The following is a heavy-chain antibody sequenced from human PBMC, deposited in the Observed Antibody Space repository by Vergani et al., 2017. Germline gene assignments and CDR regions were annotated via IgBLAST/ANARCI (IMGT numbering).Heavy chain of an antibody. CDR2: IWYDGSNK. Sequence: QVQLVESGGGVVQPGRSLRLSCAASGFTFSSYGMHWVRQAPGKGLEWVAVIWYDGSNKYYADSVKGRFTISRDNSKNTLYLQMNSLRAEDTAVYYCAKSGGYSYPYYYGMDVWGQGTTVTVSS. D-gene: IGHD5-18*01. CDR3: AKSGGYSYPYYYGMDV. V-gene: IGHV3-33*06. J-gene: IGHJ6*02. CDR1: GFTFSSYG.